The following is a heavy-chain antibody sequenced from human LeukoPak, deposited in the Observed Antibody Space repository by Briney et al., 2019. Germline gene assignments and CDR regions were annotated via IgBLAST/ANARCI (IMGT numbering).Heavy chain of an antibody. V-gene: IGHV1-18*01. CDR3: ARLVLGSGSRGFDY. D-gene: IGHD3-10*01. Sequence: ASVKVPCKASGYIFSSYGISWVRQAPGQGLEWLGWINAYNGNTNYAQKLQGRVTMTTDTSTSTAYMELRSLRSDDTAVFYCARLVLGSGSRGFDYWGQGTLVTVSS. CDR1: GYIFSSYG. J-gene: IGHJ4*02. CDR2: INAYNGNT.